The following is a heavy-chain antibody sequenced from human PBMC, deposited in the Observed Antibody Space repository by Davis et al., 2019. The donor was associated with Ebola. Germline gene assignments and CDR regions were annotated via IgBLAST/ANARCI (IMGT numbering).Heavy chain of an antibody. Sequence: GGSLRLSCAASGFTFSSYAMSWVRQAPGKGPEWVSAISGSGGSTYYADSVKGRFTISRDNSKNTLYLQMNSLRAEDTAVYYCARVRSRSSSLRLDYYGMDVWGQGTTVTVSS. CDR1: GFTFSSYA. D-gene: IGHD6-6*01. J-gene: IGHJ6*02. CDR2: ISGSGGST. CDR3: ARVRSRSSSLRLDYYGMDV. V-gene: IGHV3-23*01.